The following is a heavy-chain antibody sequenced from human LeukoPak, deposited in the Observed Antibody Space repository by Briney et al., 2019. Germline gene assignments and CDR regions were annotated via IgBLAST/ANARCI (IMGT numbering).Heavy chain of an antibody. V-gene: IGHV3-23*01. J-gene: IGHJ5*02. D-gene: IGHD3-10*01. CDR3: ANLYYYGSGSYEGA. Sequence: PGGSLRLSCAASGFTFSSYAMSWVRQAPGKGLECVSTISGGGSTYSADSVKGRFTISRDNSKNTVFLQMHSLRADDTAVYYCANLYYYGSGSYEGAWGQGTLVTVSS. CDR2: ISGGGST. CDR1: GFTFSSYA.